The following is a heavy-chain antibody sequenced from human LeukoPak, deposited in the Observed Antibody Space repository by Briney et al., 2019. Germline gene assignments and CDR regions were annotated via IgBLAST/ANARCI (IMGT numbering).Heavy chain of an antibody. CDR1: GGSISSYY. CDR2: IYYSGST. Sequence: SETLSLTCTVSGGSISSYYWSWIRQPPGKGLEWIGYIYYSGSTNYNPSLKSRVTISVDTSKNQFSLKLSSVTAADTAVCYCASDYYGSGSYSGFDPWGQGTLVTVSS. D-gene: IGHD3-10*01. V-gene: IGHV4-59*01. J-gene: IGHJ5*02. CDR3: ASDYYGSGSYSGFDP.